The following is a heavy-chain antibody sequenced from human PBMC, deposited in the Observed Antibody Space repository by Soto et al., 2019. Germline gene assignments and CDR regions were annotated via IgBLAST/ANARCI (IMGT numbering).Heavy chain of an antibody. V-gene: IGHV1-2*02. CDR2: INPNSGGT. J-gene: IGHJ3*02. D-gene: IGHD3-22*01. CDR1: GYTFTGYY. Sequence: ASGKGSCKASGYTFTGYYMHLVRQSPGQGLEWMGWINPNSGGTNYSQKFQGRVTMTRDTSIRTAYMELSRLRSDDTAVYYCASTRLYDYYYDSSGLRFDIWGQGTXVTV. CDR3: ASTRLYDYYYDSSGLRFDI.